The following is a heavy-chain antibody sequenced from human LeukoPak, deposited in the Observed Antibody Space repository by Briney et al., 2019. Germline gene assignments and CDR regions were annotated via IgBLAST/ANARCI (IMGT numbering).Heavy chain of an antibody. V-gene: IGHV3-48*03. CDR2: ISISGSTI. D-gene: IGHD2-21*02. Sequence: GGSLRLSCAASGFTFSSYEMNWVRQAPGKGLEWVSYISISGSTIYNADSVRGRFTISRDNAKNSLYLQMNSLRAEDTAVYYCARDYCGGDCSSRWGQGTLVTVSS. J-gene: IGHJ4*02. CDR3: ARDYCGGDCSSR. CDR1: GFTFSSYE.